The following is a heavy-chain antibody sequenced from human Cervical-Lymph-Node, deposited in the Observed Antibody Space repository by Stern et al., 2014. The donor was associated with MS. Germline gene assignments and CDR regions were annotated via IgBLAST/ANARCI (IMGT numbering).Heavy chain of an antibody. D-gene: IGHD6-13*01. CDR3: AKSYSSSWSGWIDS. CDR2: IGWNSANK. Sequence: QLVESGGGLVQPGRSLRLSCRASQITFDDYGFHWVRQVPGEGLEWVAGIGWNSANKVYADSVKGRFTISRDNARDSLYLQMNNLTPDDTALYYCAKSYSSSWSGWIDSWGQGILVTVSS. V-gene: IGHV3-9*01. CDR1: QITFDDYG. J-gene: IGHJ5*01.